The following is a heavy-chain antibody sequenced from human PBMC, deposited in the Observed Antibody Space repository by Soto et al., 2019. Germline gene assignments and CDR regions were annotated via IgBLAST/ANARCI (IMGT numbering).Heavy chain of an antibody. V-gene: IGHV5-51*01. D-gene: IGHD6-13*01. Sequence: PGESLKISCKGSGYSFTSYWIGWVRQMPGKSLEWMGIIYPGDSDTRYSPSFQGQVTISADKSISTAYLQWSSLKASDTAMYYCARQVIDSSSWYVNWFDPWGQGTLVTVSS. J-gene: IGHJ5*02. CDR1: GYSFTSYW. CDR2: IYPGDSDT. CDR3: ARQVIDSSSWYVNWFDP.